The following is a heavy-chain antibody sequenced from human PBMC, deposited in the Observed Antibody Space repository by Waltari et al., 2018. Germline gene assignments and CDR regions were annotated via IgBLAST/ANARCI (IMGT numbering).Heavy chain of an antibody. V-gene: IGHV4-34*01. CDR3: ARRRQGTYYYDSSGYYNWFDP. J-gene: IGHJ5*02. CDR2: INHSGRT. D-gene: IGHD3-22*01. Sequence: QVQLQQWGAGLLKPSETLSLTCAVYGGSFSGYYWSWIRQPPGRGLEWIGEINHSGRTNYNPSLKSRVTISVDTSKNQFSLKLSSVTAADTAVYYCARRRQGTYYYDSSGYYNWFDPWGQGTLVTVSS. CDR1: GGSFSGYY.